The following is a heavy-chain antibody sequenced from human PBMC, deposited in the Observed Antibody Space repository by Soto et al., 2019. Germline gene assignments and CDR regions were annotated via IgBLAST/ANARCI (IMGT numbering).Heavy chain of an antibody. CDR1: GGSMSSSSYH. V-gene: IGHV4-39*01. D-gene: IGHD5-18*01. CDR3: VYIFSGGYSYGLYYYGMDV. Sequence: SETLSLTCTVSGGSMSSSSYHWGWIRQPPGKGLEWIGSIFYSGSTYYNPSLKSRVTISVDTSKNQFSLKLSSVTAADTAMYYCVYIFSGGYSYGLYYYGMDVWGQGTTVT. CDR2: IFYSGST. J-gene: IGHJ6*02.